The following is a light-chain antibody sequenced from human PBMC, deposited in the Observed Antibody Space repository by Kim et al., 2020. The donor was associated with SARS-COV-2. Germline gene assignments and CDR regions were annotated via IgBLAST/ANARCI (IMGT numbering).Light chain of an antibody. Sequence: QLVLTQSPSASASLGASVKLTCTLSSGHSRNAIAWHQQQPEKGPRYLMKLNSDGSHKRGDGIPDRFSGSSSGAERYLTISSLQSEDEADYYCQTWDTGPWVFGGGTQLTVL. CDR3: QTWDTGPWV. CDR2: LNSDGSH. CDR1: SGHSRNA. V-gene: IGLV4-69*01. J-gene: IGLJ3*02.